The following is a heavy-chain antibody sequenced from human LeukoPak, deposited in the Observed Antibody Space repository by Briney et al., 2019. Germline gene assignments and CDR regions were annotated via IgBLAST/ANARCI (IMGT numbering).Heavy chain of an antibody. CDR2: INPRGGST. Sequence: ASVKVSCKASGYTFTSYYTHWVRQAPGQGLEWMGIINPRGGSTSYAQKFQGRVTMTRDMSTSTVYMELSSLRSEDTAVYYCARAPRQQDITMIVVVIGFDYWGQGTLVTVSS. D-gene: IGHD3-22*01. CDR3: ARAPRQQDITMIVVVIGFDY. V-gene: IGHV1-46*01. CDR1: GYTFTSYY. J-gene: IGHJ4*02.